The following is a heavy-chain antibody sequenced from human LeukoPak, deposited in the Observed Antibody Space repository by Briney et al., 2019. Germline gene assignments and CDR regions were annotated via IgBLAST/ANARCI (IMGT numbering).Heavy chain of an antibody. CDR3: AKGPLRRLWPFDY. J-gene: IGHJ4*02. CDR1: GFTFSSYA. CDR2: ISGSGGST. V-gene: IGHV3-23*01. Sequence: GGSLRLSCAASGFTFSSYAMSWVRQAPGKGLEWVSAISGSGGSTYYADSVKGRFTISRDNSKNTLYLQMNSLRAGDTAVYYCAKGPLRRLWPFDYWGQGTLVTVSS. D-gene: IGHD5-18*01.